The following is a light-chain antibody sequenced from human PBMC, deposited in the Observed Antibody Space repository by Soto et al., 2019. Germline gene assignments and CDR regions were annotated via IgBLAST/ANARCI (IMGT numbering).Light chain of an antibody. CDR2: GAT. CDR3: QQYSSMWT. V-gene: IGKV3-20*01. J-gene: IGKJ1*01. Sequence: EIVLTQSPGTLSLSPGERATLSCRASQSFSSNYLAWYQQRPGQAPRILIYGATTRASVVPDRFSGSESGTDFTLTISRLEPEDSAVYYCQQYSSMWTFGQGTKLEIK. CDR1: QSFSSNY.